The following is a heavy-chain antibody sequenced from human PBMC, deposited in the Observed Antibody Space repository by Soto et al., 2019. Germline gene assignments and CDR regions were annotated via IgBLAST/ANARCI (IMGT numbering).Heavy chain of an antibody. Sequence: QAQLVQSGAEVKKPGASVKVSCKASGYTFRSYAISWVRQAPGQGLEWMGRLSGYNGDANYAQKFQGRVTMTTDTSTNTAYMDLRSLRSDDTAVYYCARVHIFGADIDPTYNYGMDVWGQGTTVTVSS. CDR1: GYTFRSYA. D-gene: IGHD3-3*02. J-gene: IGHJ6*02. V-gene: IGHV1-18*01. CDR2: LSGYNGDA. CDR3: ARVHIFGADIDPTYNYGMDV.